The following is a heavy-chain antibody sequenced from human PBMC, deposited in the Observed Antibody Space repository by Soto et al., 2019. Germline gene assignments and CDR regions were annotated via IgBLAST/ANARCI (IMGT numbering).Heavy chain of an antibody. CDR2: ISGSGGSI. CDR1: GFTFGIYA. V-gene: IGHV3-23*01. J-gene: IGHJ4*02. D-gene: IGHD6-13*01. CDR3: ARVAPEYSSTQRRFDF. Sequence: PGGSLRLSXAASGFTFGIYAMSWVRQAPGKGLEWVSSISGSGGSIYYAHSVKGRFTISRDKTKNTLDLQMNSMRAEDTAVYHCARVAPEYSSTQRRFDFCGQGTLVTVST.